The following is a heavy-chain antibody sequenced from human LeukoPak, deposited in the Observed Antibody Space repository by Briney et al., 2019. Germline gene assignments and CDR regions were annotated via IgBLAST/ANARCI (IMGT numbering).Heavy chain of an antibody. Sequence: SETLSLTCTVSGGSISSYYWSWIRQPAGKGLECIGRIYTSGSTNYNPSLKSRVTMSVDTSKNQFSLKLSSVTAADTAVYYCARSGNYYDSSGEFDYWGQGTLVTVSS. CDR1: GGSISSYY. J-gene: IGHJ4*02. CDR2: IYTSGST. D-gene: IGHD3-22*01. V-gene: IGHV4-4*07. CDR3: ARSGNYYDSSGEFDY.